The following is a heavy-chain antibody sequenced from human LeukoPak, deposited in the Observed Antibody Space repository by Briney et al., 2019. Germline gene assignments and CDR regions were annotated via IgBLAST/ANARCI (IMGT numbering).Heavy chain of an antibody. CDR1: GGSISSYY. J-gene: IGHJ3*02. CDR2: IYYSGST. V-gene: IGHV4-59*01. D-gene: IGHD2-21*01. Sequence: PSETLSLTCTVSGGSISSYYWSWIRQPPGKGLEWIGYIYYSGSTNYNPSLKSRVTISVDTSKNQFSLKLSSVTAADTAVYYCARTVGTAAYCGGDCYSFAFDIWGQGTMVTVSS. CDR3: ARTVGTAAYCGGDCYSFAFDI.